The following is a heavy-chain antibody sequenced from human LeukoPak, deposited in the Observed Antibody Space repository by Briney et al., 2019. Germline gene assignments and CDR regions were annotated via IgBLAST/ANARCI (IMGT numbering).Heavy chain of an antibody. V-gene: IGHV1-18*01. CDR3: ARDLVSLLYGSGIDY. Sequence: AAVNVSFKASGYTFTNYGISWVRQAPGQGLEWMGWISTYNAKTNSAQRFQGRFTMTADTSTDTAYMELRSLTSDDTAVFYCARDLVSLLYGSGIDYWGQGTQVTVSA. CDR2: ISTYNAKT. CDR1: GYTFTNYG. D-gene: IGHD3-10*01. J-gene: IGHJ4*02.